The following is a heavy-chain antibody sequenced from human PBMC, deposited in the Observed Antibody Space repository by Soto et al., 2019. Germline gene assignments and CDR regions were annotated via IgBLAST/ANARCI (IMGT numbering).Heavy chain of an antibody. CDR3: ARDDRSVSGVVTLDH. J-gene: IGHJ4*02. CDR2: TNEGSGNT. D-gene: IGHD3-3*01. Sequence: QVQIVQSGAEVKRPGASVRVSCRATGYSFKNYAVHWVRQAPGQRLEWMGFTNEGSGNTRFSQKFQGRISINRETSASKVYLDLSSLTSEDTAIYYCARDDRSVSGVVTLDHWGPGTLVTVSS. V-gene: IGHV1-3*01. CDR1: GYSFKNYA.